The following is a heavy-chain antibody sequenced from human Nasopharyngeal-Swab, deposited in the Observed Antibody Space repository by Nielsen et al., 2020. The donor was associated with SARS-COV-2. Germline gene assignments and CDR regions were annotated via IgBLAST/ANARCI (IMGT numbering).Heavy chain of an antibody. J-gene: IGHJ4*02. Sequence: GESLKLSCAASGFTFSRFCMHWVRQAPGKGLEWVAFIAHHSSNEYYGDPVKGRFSISRDSSKNTLYLQMASLRGEDTAVYYCARDAPAHYGAFYWGRGTLVTVSS. CDR2: IAHHSSNE. V-gene: IGHV3-30*03. CDR1: GFTFSRFC. CDR3: ARDAPAHYGAFY. D-gene: IGHD4-17*01.